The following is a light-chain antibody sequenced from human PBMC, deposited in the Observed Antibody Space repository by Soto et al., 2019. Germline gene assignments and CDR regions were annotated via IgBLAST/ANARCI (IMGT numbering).Light chain of an antibody. CDR3: QQYANLPFT. Sequence: DIQMTQSPSSLSASVGDRVTITCQASQDISNYLNWYQLKPGKAPKLLIYDASNLQTGVPSRFSGSGSGTDFTFTISSLQPEDIATYFCQQYANLPFTFAPGTKVDIE. J-gene: IGKJ3*01. CDR2: DAS. V-gene: IGKV1-33*01. CDR1: QDISNY.